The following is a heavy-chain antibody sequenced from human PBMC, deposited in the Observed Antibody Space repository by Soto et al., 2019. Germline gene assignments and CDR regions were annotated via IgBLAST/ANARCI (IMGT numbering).Heavy chain of an antibody. CDR1: GGTFSSYA. D-gene: IGHD3-22*01. J-gene: IGHJ4*02. Sequence: SVKVSCKASGGTFSSYAISWVRQAPGQGLEWMGGIIPIFGTANYAQKFQGRVTITADESTSTAYMELSSLRSEDTAVYYCASPPGYYYDSSGYLRVPYYFDYRGQGTLVTVSS. V-gene: IGHV1-69*13. CDR3: ASPPGYYYDSSGYLRVPYYFDY. CDR2: IIPIFGTA.